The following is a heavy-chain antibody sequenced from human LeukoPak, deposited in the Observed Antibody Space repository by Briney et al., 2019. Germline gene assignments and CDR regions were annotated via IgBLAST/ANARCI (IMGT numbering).Heavy chain of an antibody. CDR2: IYPGDSDT. CDR3: ARQDGYDFWSGYPFDY. CDR1: GSSFTSYW. Sequence: GESLKISFKGSGSSFTSYWIGWVRQMPGKGLEGMGIIYPGDSDTRYSPSFQGQVTISADKSISTAYLQWSSLKASDTAMYYCARQDGYDFWSGYPFDYWGQGTLVTVSS. D-gene: IGHD3-3*01. V-gene: IGHV5-51*01. J-gene: IGHJ4*02.